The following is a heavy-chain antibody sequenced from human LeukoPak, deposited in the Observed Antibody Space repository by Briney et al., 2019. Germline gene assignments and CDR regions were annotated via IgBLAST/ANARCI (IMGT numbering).Heavy chain of an antibody. Sequence: GASVKVSCKASGGTFSSYAISWVRQAPGQGLEWMGGIIPIFGTANYARKFQGRVTITADESTSTAYMELSSLRSEDTAVYYCASEGRGYSYGHNFDYWGQGTLVTVSS. D-gene: IGHD5-18*01. CDR3: ASEGRGYSYGHNFDY. J-gene: IGHJ4*02. CDR2: IIPIFGTA. CDR1: GGTFSSYA. V-gene: IGHV1-69*13.